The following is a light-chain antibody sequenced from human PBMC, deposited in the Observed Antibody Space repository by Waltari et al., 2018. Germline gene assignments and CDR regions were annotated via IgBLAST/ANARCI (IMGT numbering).Light chain of an antibody. J-gene: IGLJ3*02. CDR2: VNRNGSH. CDR1: SGHSSNV. V-gene: IGLV4-69*01. Sequence: QLVVTQSPSASVSLGASVKLTCTLSSGHSSNVIAWLQQHPGRGPRYLMKVNRNGSHSRGAEIPDRCSGSRSGGGRYLTISNLQSEDEADYYCQTGGHGTWVFGGGTKLTVL. CDR3: QTGGHGTWV.